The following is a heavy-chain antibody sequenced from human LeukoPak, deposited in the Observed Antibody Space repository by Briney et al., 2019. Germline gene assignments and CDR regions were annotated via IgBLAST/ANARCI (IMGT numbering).Heavy chain of an antibody. CDR1: GFTFGNYV. CDR3: AKDQIGYNKPIDY. Sequence: GGSLRLSCAASGFTFGNYVMNWVRQAPGEGLEWVSAISGSGSNTYYADSVKGRFTISRDNSKNTLYLQVNSLRAEDTAIYYCAKDQIGYNKPIDYWGQGTLVTVSS. V-gene: IGHV3-23*01. J-gene: IGHJ4*02. CDR2: ISGSGSNT. D-gene: IGHD5-24*01.